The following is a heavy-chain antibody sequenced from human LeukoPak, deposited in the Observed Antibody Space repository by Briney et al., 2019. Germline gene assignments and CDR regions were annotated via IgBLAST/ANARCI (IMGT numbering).Heavy chain of an antibody. V-gene: IGHV1-2*02. J-gene: IGHJ5*02. D-gene: IGHD4-23*01. Sequence: ASVKVSCKASGYTFTAYYLHWVRQAPGQGLEWMGWINPNSGGTNYAQKFQGRVTMTRDTSSSTDYMELSRLRPDDTAVYYCAREFWVTVGPGGMLNWFDPWGQGTLVTVSS. CDR2: INPNSGGT. CDR3: AREFWVTVGPGGMLNWFDP. CDR1: GYTFTAYY.